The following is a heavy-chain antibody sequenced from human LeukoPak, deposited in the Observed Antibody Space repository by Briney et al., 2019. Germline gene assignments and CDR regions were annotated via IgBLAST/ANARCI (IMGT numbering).Heavy chain of an antibody. D-gene: IGHD4-17*01. V-gene: IGHV4-39*07. CDR3: ARPRGLRRLRGLNWYFDL. J-gene: IGHJ2*01. CDR1: GGSISSSSYY. Sequence: SETLSLTCTVSGGSISSSSYYWGWIRQPPGKGLVWIGSIYYSGSTYYNPSLKSRVTISVDTSKNQFSLKLSSVTAADTAVYYCARPRGLRRLRGLNWYFDLWGRGTLVTVSS. CDR2: IYYSGST.